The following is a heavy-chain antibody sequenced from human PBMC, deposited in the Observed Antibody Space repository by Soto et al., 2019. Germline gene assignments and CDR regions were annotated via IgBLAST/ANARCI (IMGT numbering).Heavy chain of an antibody. CDR3: ARCYGSGSYYHRQYYYYYGMDV. V-gene: IGHV4-34*01. J-gene: IGHJ6*02. D-gene: IGHD3-10*01. CDR1: GGSFSGYY. CDR2: INHSGST. Sequence: QVQLQQWGAGLLKPSETLSLTCAVYGGSFSGYYWSWIRQPPGKGLEWIGEINHSGSTNYNPSLKSRVTISVDTSKNQFSLKLSSVTAADTAVYYCARCYGSGSYYHRQYYYYYGMDVWGQGTTVTVSS.